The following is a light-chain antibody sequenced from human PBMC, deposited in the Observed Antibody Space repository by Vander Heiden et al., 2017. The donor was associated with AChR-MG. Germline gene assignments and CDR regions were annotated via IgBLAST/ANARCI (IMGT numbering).Light chain of an antibody. J-gene: IGKJ3*01. V-gene: IGKV3-20*01. CDR3: QQYGRY. Sequence: EIVLTQSPGTLSLSPGERATLSCRASQSVSSDYFAWYQQKPGQAPRLLIYGASTRATGIPDRFSGSGSGTEFTLTISRLEPEDFAVYYCQQYGRYFGPGTKVDIK. CDR1: QSVSSDY. CDR2: GAS.